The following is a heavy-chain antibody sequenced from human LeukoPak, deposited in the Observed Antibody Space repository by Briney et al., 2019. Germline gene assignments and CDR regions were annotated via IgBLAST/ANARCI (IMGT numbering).Heavy chain of an antibody. CDR3: ARGHSGSYQRSDAFDI. CDR1: AFAFSVYS. V-gene: IGHV3-21*06. D-gene: IGHD1-26*01. CDR2: ISSGGSYI. Sequence: PGGSLRLSCAASAFAFSVYSINWVRQVPRKGLEWASSISSGGSYIYYGDSVRGRFTVSRDNSKNTLYLQMNSLRAEDTAVYYCARGHSGSYQRSDAFDIWGQGTKVTVSS. J-gene: IGHJ3*02.